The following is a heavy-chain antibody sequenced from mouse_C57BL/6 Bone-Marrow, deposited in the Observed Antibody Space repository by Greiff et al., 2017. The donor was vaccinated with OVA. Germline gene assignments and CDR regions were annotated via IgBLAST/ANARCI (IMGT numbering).Heavy chain of an antibody. CDR2: IDPSDSET. CDR1: GYTFTSYW. J-gene: IGHJ1*03. CDR3: ARDYDYDRYFDV. Sequence: VQLQQPGAELVRPGSSVKLSCKASGYTFTSYWMHWVKQRPIQGLEWIGNIDPSDSETHYNQKFKDKATLTVDKSSSTAYMQLSSLTSEDSAVYYCARDYDYDRYFDVWGTGTTVTVSS. D-gene: IGHD2-4*01. V-gene: IGHV1-52*01.